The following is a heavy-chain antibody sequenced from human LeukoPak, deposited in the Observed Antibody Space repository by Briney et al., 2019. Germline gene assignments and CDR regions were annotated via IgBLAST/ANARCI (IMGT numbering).Heavy chain of an antibody. J-gene: IGHJ4*02. CDR1: RGTFSSYA. CDR3: ARDWDTAMGRDFDY. V-gene: IGHV1-69*05. CDR2: IIPIFGTA. Sequence: SVKVSCKASRGTFSSYAISWVRQAPGQGLEWMGRIIPIFGTANYAQKFQGRVTITTDESTSTAYMELSSLRSVDTAVYYCARDWDTAMGRDFDYWGQGTLVTVSS. D-gene: IGHD5-18*01.